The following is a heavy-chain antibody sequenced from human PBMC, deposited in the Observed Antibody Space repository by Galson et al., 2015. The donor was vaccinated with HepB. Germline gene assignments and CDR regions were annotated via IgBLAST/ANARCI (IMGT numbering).Heavy chain of an antibody. CDR1: GFTFSSYA. V-gene: IGHV3-30*04. D-gene: IGHD3-10*01. J-gene: IGHJ4*02. CDR3: ARVTGPYSDPYYYGLGSYYFDY. CDR2: ISYDGRNE. Sequence: SLRLSCAASGFTFSSYAMHWVRQAPGKGLEWVAVISYDGRNEYYADSVKGRFTISRDNSKNTLYLQLNSLRAEDTAVYYCARVTGPYSDPYYYGLGSYYFDYWGQGTLVTVSS.